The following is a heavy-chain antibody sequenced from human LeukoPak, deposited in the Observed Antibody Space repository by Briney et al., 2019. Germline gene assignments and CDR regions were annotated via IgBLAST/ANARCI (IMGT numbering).Heavy chain of an antibody. CDR2: INDNSDTI. CDR1: GFTFSHYS. D-gene: IGHD3-16*01. Sequence: GGSLRLSCAASGFTFSHYSMHWVRQAPGKGLERVSYINDNSDTIFYADSVKGRFTISRDNAKNSLYLQMNSLGAEDTAVYYCVRDLFGRDRRPFDCWGQGTLVTVSS. CDR3: VRDLFGRDRRPFDC. V-gene: IGHV3-48*04. J-gene: IGHJ4*02.